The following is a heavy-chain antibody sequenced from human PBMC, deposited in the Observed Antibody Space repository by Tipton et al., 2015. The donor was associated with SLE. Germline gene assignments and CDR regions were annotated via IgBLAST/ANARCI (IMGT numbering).Heavy chain of an antibody. CDR3: ARDHAAACSGGTCYHLDVFDI. D-gene: IGHD2-15*01. V-gene: IGHV4-59*01. CDR1: GGSIVSYY. CDR2: IYSSGST. J-gene: IGHJ3*02. Sequence: TLSLTCTVSGGSIVSYYWSWIRQSPGKGLEWLGYIYSSGSTNYNPSFRSRLTISVDTSKNQISLKLTSVTAADTAVYYCARDHAAACSGGTCYHLDVFDIWGRGTKVTVSS.